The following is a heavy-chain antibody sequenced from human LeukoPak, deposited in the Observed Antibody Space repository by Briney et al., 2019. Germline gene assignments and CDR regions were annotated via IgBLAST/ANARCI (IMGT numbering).Heavy chain of an antibody. D-gene: IGHD6-13*01. CDR1: GFTFSSYA. V-gene: IGHV3-23*01. CDR2: ISGSGGST. CDR3: AKVKGPGTYYYYGMDV. Sequence: PGGSLRLSCAASGFTFSSYAMSWVRQAPGKGLEWVSAISGSGGSTYYADSVKGRFTISRDNSKNTLYLQMNSLRAEDTAVYYCAKVKGPGTYYYYGMDVWGQGTTVTVSS. J-gene: IGHJ6*02.